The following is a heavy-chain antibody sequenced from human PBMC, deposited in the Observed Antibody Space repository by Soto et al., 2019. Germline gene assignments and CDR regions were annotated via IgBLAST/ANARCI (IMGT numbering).Heavy chain of an antibody. D-gene: IGHD6-19*01. CDR1: GGSFSPYF. CDR2: INHSGST. V-gene: IGHV4-34*01. CDR3: ARLASGWQYYYFDF. J-gene: IGHJ2*01. Sequence: QVQLQQWGAGLLKPSETLSLICAVYGGSFSPYFWSWIRQPPGKGLEWIGEINHSGSTNYNPSLTRRATLSVDTSKNQVSLKLNSVTAADTAVYYCARLASGWQYYYFDFWGRGTPVTVSS.